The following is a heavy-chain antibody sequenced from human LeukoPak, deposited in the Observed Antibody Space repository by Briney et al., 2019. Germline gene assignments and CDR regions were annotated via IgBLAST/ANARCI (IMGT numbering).Heavy chain of an antibody. V-gene: IGHV3-43*02. CDR3: AKESYDILTGPTFDY. CDR2: ISGDGGST. Sequence: PGGSLRLSCAASGFTFDDYAMHWVRQAPPKGLEWVSLISGDGGSTYYADSVKGRFTISRDNSKNSLYLQMNSLRTEDTALYYCAKESYDILTGPTFDYWGQGTLVTVSS. J-gene: IGHJ4*02. D-gene: IGHD3-9*01. CDR1: GFTFDDYA.